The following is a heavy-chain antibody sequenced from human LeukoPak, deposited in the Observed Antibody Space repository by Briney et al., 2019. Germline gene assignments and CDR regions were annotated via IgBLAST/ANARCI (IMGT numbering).Heavy chain of an antibody. CDR2: INQDGTDK. CDR3: ARARRPSSYLGFQL. D-gene: IGHD6-13*01. V-gene: IGHV3-7*01. J-gene: IGHJ1*01. CDR1: EFTFSSHW. Sequence: GGSLRLSCEASEFTFSSHWMSWVRQAPGKGLEWVANINQDGTDKYYVESVKGRFTISRDNAKNSLYLQMNSLRAEDTAVYYCARARRPSSYLGFQLWGQGTLVTVSS.